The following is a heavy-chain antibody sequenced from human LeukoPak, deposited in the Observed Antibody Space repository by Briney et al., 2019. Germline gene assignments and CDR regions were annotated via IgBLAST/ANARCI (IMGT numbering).Heavy chain of an antibody. J-gene: IGHJ4*02. Sequence: PGGSLRLSCAASGFTFSSYAMGWVRQAPGKGLEWVSAISGSGGSTYYADSVKGRFTISRDTSKNTLYLQMNSLRVEDTAVYYCAKDRSGSGYFDNWGQGTLVTVSS. V-gene: IGHV3-23*01. CDR2: ISGSGGST. CDR1: GFTFSSYA. D-gene: IGHD3-10*01. CDR3: AKDRSGSGYFDN.